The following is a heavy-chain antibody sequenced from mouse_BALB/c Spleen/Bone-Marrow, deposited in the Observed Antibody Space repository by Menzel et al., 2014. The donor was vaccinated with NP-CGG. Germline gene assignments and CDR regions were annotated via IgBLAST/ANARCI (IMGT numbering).Heavy chain of an antibody. J-gene: IGHJ2*01. V-gene: IGHV1-69*02. D-gene: IGHD1-1*01. CDR1: GYTFTSYW. CDR2: IYPSDSYT. CDR3: TRSYGSSYEYYFDY. Sequence: QVQLQQPGAELVRPGASVKLSCKASGYTFTSYWINWVKQRPGQGLEWIGNIYPSDSYTNYNQKFKDKATLTVDKSSSTAYMQLSSPTSEDPAVYYCTRSYGSSYEYYFDYWGQGTTLTVSS.